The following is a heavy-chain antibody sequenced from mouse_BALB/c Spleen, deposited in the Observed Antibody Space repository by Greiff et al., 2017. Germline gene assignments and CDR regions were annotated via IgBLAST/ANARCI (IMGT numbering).Heavy chain of an antibody. CDR3: ARDHGYGFAY. Sequence: VQRVESGPGLVAPSQSLSITCTVSGFSLTSYGVHWVRQPPGTGLEWLGVIWAGGSTNYNSALMSRLSISKDNSKSQVFLKMNSLQTDDTAMYYCARDHGYGFAYWGQGTLVTVSA. D-gene: IGHD2-2*01. CDR2: IWAGGST. J-gene: IGHJ3*01. CDR1: GFSLTSYG. V-gene: IGHV2-9*02.